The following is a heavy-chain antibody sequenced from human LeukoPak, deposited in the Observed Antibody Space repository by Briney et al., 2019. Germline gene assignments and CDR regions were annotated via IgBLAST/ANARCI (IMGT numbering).Heavy chain of an antibody. V-gene: IGHV3-33*08. CDR3: ARDYCSSTSCLFDY. J-gene: IGHJ4*02. D-gene: IGHD2-2*01. Sequence: SGGSLRLSCAASGFTFSNTWMNWVRQAPGQGLEWVAVIWNDGSNKYYVDSVKGRFTISRDNSKNTLYLQMNSLRTEDTAVYYCARDYCSSTSCLFDYWGQGTLVTVSS. CDR2: IWNDGSNK. CDR1: GFTFSNTW.